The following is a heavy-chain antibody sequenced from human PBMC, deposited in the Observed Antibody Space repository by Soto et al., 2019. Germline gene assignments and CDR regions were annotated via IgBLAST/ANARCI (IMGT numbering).Heavy chain of an antibody. CDR1: GFTFDDYA. Sequence: DVQLVESGGGLVQPGRSLRLSCAASGFTFDDYAMHWVRQAPGKGLEWVSGISWNSGSIGYADSVKGRFTISRDNAKNSLYLQMNSLRAEDTALYYCAKDSAYYYYYMDVWGKGTTVTVSS. V-gene: IGHV3-9*01. J-gene: IGHJ6*03. CDR2: ISWNSGSI. CDR3: AKDSAYYYYYMDV.